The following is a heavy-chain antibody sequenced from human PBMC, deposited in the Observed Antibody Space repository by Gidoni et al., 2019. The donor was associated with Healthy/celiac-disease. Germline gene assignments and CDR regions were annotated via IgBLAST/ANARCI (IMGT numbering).Heavy chain of an antibody. D-gene: IGHD3-22*01. Sequence: QVQLQESGPGLVTPSETLSLTCTVSGGSVSSGSYSWNWIRQPPGKGLEWIGYIYYSGSTNYNPSLKSRVTISVDTSKNQFSLKLISVTAADTAVYYCARDQKNYYDSSGYYPHYYYYYGMDVWGQGTTVTVSS. J-gene: IGHJ6*02. CDR3: ARDQKNYYDSSGYYPHYYYYYGMDV. CDR1: GGSVSSGSYS. V-gene: IGHV4-61*01. CDR2: IYYSGST.